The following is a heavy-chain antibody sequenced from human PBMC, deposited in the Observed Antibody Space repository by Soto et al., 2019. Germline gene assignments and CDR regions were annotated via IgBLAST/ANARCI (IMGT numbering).Heavy chain of an antibody. J-gene: IGHJ6*02. CDR2: IYYSGST. CDR1: GGSISSGGYY. Sequence: QVQLQESGPGLVKPSQTLSLTCTVSGGSISSGGYYWSWIRQHPGKGLEWIGYIYYSGSTYYNPSLKSRVTISLDTSKNQFSLKLSSVTAADTAVYYCARTTIVATVNMDVWGQGTTVTVSS. V-gene: IGHV4-31*03. D-gene: IGHD5-12*01. CDR3: ARTTIVATVNMDV.